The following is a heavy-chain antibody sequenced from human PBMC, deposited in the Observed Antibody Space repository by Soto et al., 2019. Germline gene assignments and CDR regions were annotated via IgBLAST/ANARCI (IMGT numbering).Heavy chain of an antibody. J-gene: IGHJ4*02. V-gene: IGHV3-33*01. CDR1: GFPFISYG. CDR2: IWYDGSNK. D-gene: IGHD2-15*01. CDR3: ARDRRIPSYFDY. Sequence: QVQLVESGGGVVQPGRYLRLSCAASGFPFISYGMHWVRQAPGKGLEWVAVIWYDGSNKYYADSVKGRFTISRDNSKNTLYLQMNSLRAEDTAVYYCARDRRIPSYFDYWGQGTLVIVSS.